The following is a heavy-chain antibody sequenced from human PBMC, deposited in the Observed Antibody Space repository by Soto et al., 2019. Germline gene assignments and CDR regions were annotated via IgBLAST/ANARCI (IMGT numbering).Heavy chain of an antibody. CDR2: IYWDDDK. V-gene: IGHV2-5*02. CDR3: ALCALYAFDI. CDR1: GFSLSTSGVG. J-gene: IGHJ3*02. Sequence: QITLKESGPTLVKPTQTLTLTCTFSGFSLSTSGVGVGWIRQPPGKALEWLALIYWDDDKRYSPSLKRRLTIATDTSKNQVVLTMTNMDPVDTATYCCALCALYAFDIWGQGTMFTVSS.